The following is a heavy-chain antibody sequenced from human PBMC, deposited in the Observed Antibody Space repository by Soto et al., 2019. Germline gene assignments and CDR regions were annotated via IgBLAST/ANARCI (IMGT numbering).Heavy chain of an antibody. CDR3: AKDFDSYSSGRYGMDV. J-gene: IGHJ6*02. D-gene: IGHD6-19*01. V-gene: IGHV3-23*01. CDR1: VFTFSSHA. Sequence: GGSLRLSCAACVFTFSSHAMSWVRQAPGKGLEWVSTISSGGDNTYSADSVKGRFTISRVNSKNTLYLQMNSLRAEDTAVYYCAKDFDSYSSGRYGMDVWGQGTTVTVSS. CDR2: ISSGGDNT.